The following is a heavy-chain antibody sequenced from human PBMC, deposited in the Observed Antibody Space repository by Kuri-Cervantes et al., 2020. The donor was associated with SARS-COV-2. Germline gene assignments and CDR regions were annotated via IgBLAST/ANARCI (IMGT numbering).Heavy chain of an antibody. J-gene: IGHJ4*02. D-gene: IGHD3-22*01. Sequence: GGSLRLSCTASGFTFGDYAMSWVRQAPGKGLEWVGFIRSKAYGVTTEYAASVKGRFTISRDDSKSIAYLQMNSLKTEDTAVYYCTSRRSSGYYYPEHFDYWGQGTLVTVSS. CDR1: GFTFGDYA. CDR2: IRSKAYGVTT. V-gene: IGHV3-49*04. CDR3: TSRRSSGYYYPEHFDY.